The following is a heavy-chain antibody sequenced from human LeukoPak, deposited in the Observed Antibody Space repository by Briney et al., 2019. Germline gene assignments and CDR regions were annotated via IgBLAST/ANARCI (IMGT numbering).Heavy chain of an antibody. CDR2: IYYSGST. V-gene: IGHV4-59*08. Sequence: PSETLSLTCTVSGGSISSYYWSWIRQPPGKGLEWIGYIYYSGSTNYNPSPKSRVTISVDTSKNQFSLKLSSVTAADTAVYYCARHGNLSKTYYFDYWGQGTLVTVSS. CDR1: GGSISSYY. D-gene: IGHD4-23*01. J-gene: IGHJ4*02. CDR3: ARHGNLSKTYYFDY.